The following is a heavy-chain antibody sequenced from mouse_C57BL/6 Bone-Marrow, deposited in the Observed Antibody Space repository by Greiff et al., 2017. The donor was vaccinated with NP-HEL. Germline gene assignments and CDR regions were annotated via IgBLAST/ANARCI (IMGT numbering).Heavy chain of an antibody. CDR1: GYTFTSYW. J-gene: IGHJ2*01. CDR2: IYPGSGST. D-gene: IGHD2-3*01. Sequence: QVQLQQPGAELVKPGASVKMSCKASGYTFTSYWITWVKQRPGQGLEWIGDIYPGSGSTNYNEKFKGKATLTVDTSSSTAYMQLSSLTSEDSAVYYCARHDGYYPNFDYWGQGTTLTVSS. CDR3: ARHDGYYPNFDY. V-gene: IGHV1-55*01.